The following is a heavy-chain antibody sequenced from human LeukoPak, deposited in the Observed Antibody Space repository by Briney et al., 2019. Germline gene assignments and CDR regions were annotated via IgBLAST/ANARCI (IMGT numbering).Heavy chain of an antibody. CDR1: GGSISSSNW. Sequence: SGTLSLTCAVSGGSISSSNWWSWVRQPPGKGLEWIGSISYSGSTNYNPSLKSRVIISVDTSKNQFSLILSSVTAADTAVYYCARQERYYGSGSYTYFQHWGQGTLVTVSS. CDR2: ISYSGST. J-gene: IGHJ1*01. D-gene: IGHD3-10*01. V-gene: IGHV4-4*02. CDR3: ARQERYYGSGSYTYFQH.